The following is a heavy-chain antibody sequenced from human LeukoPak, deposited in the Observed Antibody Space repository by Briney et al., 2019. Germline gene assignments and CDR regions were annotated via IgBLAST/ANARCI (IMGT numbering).Heavy chain of an antibody. J-gene: IGHJ4*02. Sequence: ASVKVSCKASGYTFTSYYMHWVRQAPGQGLEWVGIINPSGGSTSYAQKFQGRVTMTRDTSTSTVYMELSSLRSEDMAVYYCARATPHYFDSSGYSWDYWGQGTLVTVSS. CDR1: GYTFTSYY. D-gene: IGHD3-22*01. CDR2: INPSGGST. V-gene: IGHV1-46*01. CDR3: ARATPHYFDSSGYSWDY.